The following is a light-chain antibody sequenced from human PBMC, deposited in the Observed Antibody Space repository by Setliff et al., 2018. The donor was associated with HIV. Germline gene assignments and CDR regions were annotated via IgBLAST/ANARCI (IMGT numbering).Light chain of an antibody. CDR3: SSYTSSNTYVA. V-gene: IGLV2-18*02. CDR2: EVS. Sequence: QSALTQPPSVSGSPGQSVTISCTGTNSDVGSYNRVSWYQQPPGAAPKLMIYEVSNRPSGVPDRFSGSKSGNMASLTISGLQAEDEADYYCSSYTSSNTYVAFGGGTK. CDR1: NSDVGSYNR. J-gene: IGLJ2*01.